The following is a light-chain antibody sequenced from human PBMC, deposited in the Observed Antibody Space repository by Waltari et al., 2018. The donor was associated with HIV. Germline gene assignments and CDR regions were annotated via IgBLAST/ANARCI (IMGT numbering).Light chain of an antibody. V-gene: IGLV3-25*03. CDR3: QSGDSSAPYV. Sequence: SYELTQPPSVSVSPGQTARSTCSGDVLPKQYAYWYQQKPGQAPVLVIYKDSERPSGIPERFSGSSSGTTVTLTISGVQAEDEADYYCQSGDSSAPYVFGTGTKVTVL. CDR1: VLPKQY. J-gene: IGLJ1*01. CDR2: KDS.